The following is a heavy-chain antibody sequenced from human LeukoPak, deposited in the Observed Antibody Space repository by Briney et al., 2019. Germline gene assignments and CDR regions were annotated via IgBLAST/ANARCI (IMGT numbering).Heavy chain of an antibody. D-gene: IGHD3-3*01. V-gene: IGHV3-74*01. CDR2: INTDGSST. CDR3: ARGGFLEWLSDFDI. J-gene: IGHJ3*02. Sequence: GGSLRLSCAACGFTFSSYWMHWVRQAPGKGLVWVSRINTDGSSTSYADSVKGRFTISRDNAKNTLYLQMNSLRAEDTAVYYCARGGFLEWLSDFDIWGQGTMVTVSS. CDR1: GFTFSSYW.